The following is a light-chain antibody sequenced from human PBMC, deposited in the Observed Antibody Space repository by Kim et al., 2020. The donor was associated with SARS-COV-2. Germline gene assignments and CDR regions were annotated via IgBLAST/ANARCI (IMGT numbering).Light chain of an antibody. V-gene: IGKV1-39*01. J-gene: IGKJ4*01. CDR2: AAS. CDR3: QQSYSTPRT. CDR1: QSISSY. Sequence: ASVGDRVTITCRARQSISSYLNWYQQKPGKAPKLLIYAASSLQSGVPSRFSGSGSGTDFTLTISSLQPEDFATYYCQQSYSTPRTFGGGTKVDIK.